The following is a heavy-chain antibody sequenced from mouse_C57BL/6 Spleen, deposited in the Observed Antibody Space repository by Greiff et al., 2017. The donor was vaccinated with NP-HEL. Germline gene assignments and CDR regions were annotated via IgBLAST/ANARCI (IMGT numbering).Heavy chain of an antibody. Sequence: VQLQQSGAELVKPGASVKLSCKASGYTFTSYWMQWVKQRPGQGLEWIGEIDPSDSNTNYNQKFKGKATLTVDTSSSTAYMQLSSLTSEDSAVYYWSRLYDNYVYYAMDYWGQGTSVTVSS. CDR1: GYTFTSYW. CDR3: SRLYDNYVYYAMDY. CDR2: IDPSDSNT. J-gene: IGHJ4*01. D-gene: IGHD2-10*02. V-gene: IGHV1-50*01.